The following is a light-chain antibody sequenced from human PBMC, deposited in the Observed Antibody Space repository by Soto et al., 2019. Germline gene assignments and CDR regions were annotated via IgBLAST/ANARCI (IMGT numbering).Light chain of an antibody. CDR3: QQYDSYPLT. Sequence: DIQMTQTPSTLSASVGDRVTITCRASQSISTRLAWYQQKPGKAPKFLIYDASSLESGVPSRFSGSGSGTEFTLTISSLQPDDFATYFCQQYDSYPLTFGGGTKVDIK. CDR1: QSISTR. CDR2: DAS. J-gene: IGKJ4*01. V-gene: IGKV1-5*01.